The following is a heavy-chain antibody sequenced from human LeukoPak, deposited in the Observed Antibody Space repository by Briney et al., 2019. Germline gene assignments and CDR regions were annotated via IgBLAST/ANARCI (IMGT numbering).Heavy chain of an antibody. Sequence: GGSLRLSCAASGFTFSSYAMHWVRQAPGKGLEWVAVISYDGSNKYYADSVKGRFTISRDNSKNTLYLQMNSLRAEDTAVYYCARSDYDDYYFDYWGQGTLVTVSS. CDR1: GFTFSSYA. CDR2: ISYDGSNK. D-gene: IGHD4-17*01. J-gene: IGHJ4*02. V-gene: IGHV3-30*04. CDR3: ARSDYDDYYFDY.